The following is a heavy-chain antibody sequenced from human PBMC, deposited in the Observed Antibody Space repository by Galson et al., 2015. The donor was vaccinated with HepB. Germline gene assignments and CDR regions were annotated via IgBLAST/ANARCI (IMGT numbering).Heavy chain of an antibody. J-gene: IGHJ6*02. Sequence: WVRQAPGKGLEWVAVISYDGSNKYYADSVKGRFTISRDNSKNTLYLQMNSLRAEDTAVYYCAREEVKYPTFVVAGDLYYYYYGMDVWGHGTRVTVSS. D-gene: IGHD2-2*01. CDR2: ISYDGSNK. V-gene: IGHV3-30-3*01. CDR3: AREEVKYPTFVVAGDLYYYYYGMDV.